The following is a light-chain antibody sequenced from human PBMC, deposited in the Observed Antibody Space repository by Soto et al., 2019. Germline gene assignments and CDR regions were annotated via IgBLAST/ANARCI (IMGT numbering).Light chain of an antibody. Sequence: QSALTQPASVSGSPGQSITITCTGSNNDIGADKFVSWYQQHPGEAPKLIIFDVSNRPSRVSHRFSCSKTGNTASLTISRLQPEDESDYYVTSFTTNLAFVFGTGTKLTVL. J-gene: IGLJ1*01. CDR2: DVS. V-gene: IGLV2-14*03. CDR3: TSFTTNLAFV. CDR1: NNDIGADKF.